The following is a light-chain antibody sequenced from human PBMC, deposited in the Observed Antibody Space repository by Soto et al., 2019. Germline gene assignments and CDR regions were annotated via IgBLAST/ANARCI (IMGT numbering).Light chain of an antibody. CDR2: NVI. J-gene: IGLJ1*01. CDR3: CSSAGSYTYV. Sequence: QSALTQPRSVSGSPGQSVTISCTGTSSDVGGYNFVSWYQHHPGKATKLMIYNVIQRPSGVPDRFSASKSGNTASLTISGLQAEDESDYYCCSSAGSYTYVFGTGTKLTVL. CDR1: SSDVGGYNF. V-gene: IGLV2-11*01.